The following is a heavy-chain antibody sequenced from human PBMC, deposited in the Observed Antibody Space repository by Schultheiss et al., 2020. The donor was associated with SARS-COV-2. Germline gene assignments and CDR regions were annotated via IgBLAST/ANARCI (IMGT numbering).Heavy chain of an antibody. CDR3: AKTPGPSTVTPPDY. D-gene: IGHD4-17*01. V-gene: IGHV3-43D*04. CDR2: ISWDGGST. J-gene: IGHJ4*02. CDR1: GFTFSSYA. Sequence: GGSLRLSCAASGFTFSSYAMHWVRQAPGKGLEWVSLISWDGGSTYYADSVKGRFTISRDNAKNSLYLQMNSLRAEDTAVYYCAKTPGPSTVTPPDYWGQGTLVTVSS.